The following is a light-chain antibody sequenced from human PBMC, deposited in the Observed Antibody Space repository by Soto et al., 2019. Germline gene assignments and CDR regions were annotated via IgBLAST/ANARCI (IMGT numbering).Light chain of an antibody. Sequence: EVVLTQSPATLSLSPGERATLSCRASQSVATRLAWYQQKPGQTPRLLIFGVSDRATGVPARFSGSGSGTYFTITISSLEPEDFAVYYCQQRHIWPRTFGGGTQVDIK. J-gene: IGKJ4*01. CDR1: QSVATR. V-gene: IGKV3-11*01. CDR2: GVS. CDR3: QQRHIWPRT.